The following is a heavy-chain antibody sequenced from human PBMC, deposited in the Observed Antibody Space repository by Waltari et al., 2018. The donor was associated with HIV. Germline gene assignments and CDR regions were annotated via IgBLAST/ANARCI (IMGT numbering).Heavy chain of an antibody. Sequence: QVHLKQWGAGLLKPSETLSLTCAIQGESFNDYYWSFRDFYWTWIRHSPGKGLEWIGQIYQNGATNAKPSLKRRVSMSADSCKKQFSLRLSAVTAADTAVYYCARGVSKDHIWGSYFDHWGQGTPVTVSS. V-gene: IGHV4-34*02. D-gene: IGHD3-16*01. CDR3: ARGVSKDHIWGSYFDH. J-gene: IGHJ5*02. CDR2: IYQNGAT. CDR1: GESFNDYY.